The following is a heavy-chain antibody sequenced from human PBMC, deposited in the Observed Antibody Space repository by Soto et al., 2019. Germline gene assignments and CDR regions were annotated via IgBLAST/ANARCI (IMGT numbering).Heavy chain of an antibody. V-gene: IGHV1-8*01. CDR1: GYTFTSYD. CDR2: MNPNSGNT. Sequence: QVQLVQSGAEVKKPGASVKVSCKASGYTFTSYDINWVRQATGQGLEWMGWMNPNSGNTGYAQKIQGRVTMTRNTSIRTAYVEPSSLRFEDTAVYYGAREREVGFDPWGQGTLVTVSS. J-gene: IGHJ5*02. CDR3: AREREVGFDP. D-gene: IGHD1-26*01.